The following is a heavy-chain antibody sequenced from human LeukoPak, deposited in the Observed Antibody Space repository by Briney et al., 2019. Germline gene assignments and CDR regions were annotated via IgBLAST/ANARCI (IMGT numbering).Heavy chain of an antibody. Sequence: PSEPLSLTCTVSGGSISSYYWSWIRRPAGKGLEWIGRIYTSGSTNYNPSLKSRVTMSVDTSKNQFSLKLSSVTAADAAVYDCARGMGGGWYSNWFDPWGQGTLVTVSS. V-gene: IGHV4-4*07. CDR2: IYTSGST. CDR3: ARGMGGGWYSNWFDP. J-gene: IGHJ5*02. D-gene: IGHD6-19*01. CDR1: GGSISSYY.